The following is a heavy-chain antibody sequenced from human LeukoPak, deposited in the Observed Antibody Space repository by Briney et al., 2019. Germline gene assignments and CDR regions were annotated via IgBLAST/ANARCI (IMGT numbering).Heavy chain of an antibody. V-gene: IGHV4-34*01. CDR2: INHSGST. D-gene: IGHD3-10*01. CDR1: GGSFSGYY. J-gene: IGHJ4*02. Sequence: PSETLSLTCAVYGGSFSGYYWSWIRQPPGKGLEWIGEINHSGSTNYNPSLKSRVTISVDTSKNQFSLKLSSVTAADTAVYYCARGPWFGELNYWGQGTLVTVSS. CDR3: ARGPWFGELNY.